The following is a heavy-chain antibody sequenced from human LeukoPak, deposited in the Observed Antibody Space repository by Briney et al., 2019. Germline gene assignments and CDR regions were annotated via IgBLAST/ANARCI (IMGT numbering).Heavy chain of an antibody. J-gene: IGHJ4*02. Sequence: SETLSLTCTVSGGSISSSGYYWGWIRQPPGKGLEWIGSIYYSRSTYYNPSLKSRVTISVDTSKNQFSLKLTSVTAADTAVYYCASPIIVDKATAPFDYWGQGTLVTVSS. CDR2: IYYSRST. V-gene: IGHV4-39*01. CDR1: GGSISSSGYY. CDR3: ASPIIVDKATAPFDY. D-gene: IGHD5-18*01.